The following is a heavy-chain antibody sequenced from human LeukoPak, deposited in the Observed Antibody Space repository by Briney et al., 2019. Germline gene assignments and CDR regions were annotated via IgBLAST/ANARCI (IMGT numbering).Heavy chain of an antibody. CDR3: TRQGPNWNDDFDY. CDR2: IRSKGYNYAT. V-gene: IGHV3-73*01. D-gene: IGHD1-20*01. J-gene: IGHJ4*02. Sequence: GGSLRLSCAASGFTFSDSVMHWVRQASGKGLEWVGLIRSKGYNYATAYAESVKGTFTISRDDSKNTAYLQMDNLKTEDTAVYYCTRQGPNWNDDFDYWGQGTLVTVSS. CDR1: GFTFSDSV.